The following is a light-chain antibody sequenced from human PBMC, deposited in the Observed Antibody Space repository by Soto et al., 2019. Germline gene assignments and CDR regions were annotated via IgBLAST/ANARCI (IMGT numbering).Light chain of an antibody. V-gene: IGLV1-51*01. CDR1: SSNIGNNY. J-gene: IGLJ3*02. CDR3: ATWDSSLSAWL. Sequence: QSVLTQPPSLSAAPGQTVTISCSGCSSNIGNNYVSWYQQVAGTTPKLLIFDNNKRPSGIPDRFSGSKSGTSATLGIAGLQTGDAADYYCATWDSSLSAWLFGGGTKLTVL. CDR2: DNN.